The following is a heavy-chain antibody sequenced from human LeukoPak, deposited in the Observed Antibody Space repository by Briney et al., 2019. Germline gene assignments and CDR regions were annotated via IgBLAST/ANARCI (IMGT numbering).Heavy chain of an antibody. V-gene: IGHV4-4*07. Sequence: SETLSLTCTVSGGSISSYYWSWIRQPPGKGLEWIGRIYTSGSTNYNPSLKSRVTMSVDTSKNQFSLKLSSVTAADTAVHYCARDYYDYVWGSYGHYYYYYYMDVWGKGTTVTISS. CDR2: IYTSGST. CDR1: GGSISSYY. CDR3: ARDYYDYVWGSYGHYYYYYYMDV. J-gene: IGHJ6*03. D-gene: IGHD3-16*01.